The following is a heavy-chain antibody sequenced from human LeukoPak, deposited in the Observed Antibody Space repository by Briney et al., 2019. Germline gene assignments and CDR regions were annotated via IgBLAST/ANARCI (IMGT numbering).Heavy chain of an antibody. D-gene: IGHD6-6*01. CDR3: ASGIAAQAGSFFYYYFIDV. CDR1: SGSISSHH. CDR2: VFYDGST. V-gene: IGHV4-59*11. J-gene: IGHJ6*04. Sequence: PSETLSLTCTVSSGSISSHHWTWIRQPPGKGLEYIGYVFYDGSTNYNPSLKSRVNISVDTSKNQFSLKLSSVTPADTAVYYCASGIAAQAGSFFYYYFIDVWAKGTTVTVSS.